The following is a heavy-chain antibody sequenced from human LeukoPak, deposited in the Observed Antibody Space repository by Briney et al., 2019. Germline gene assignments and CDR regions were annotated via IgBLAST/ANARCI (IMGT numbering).Heavy chain of an antibody. D-gene: IGHD6-13*01. CDR2: INHSGST. J-gene: IGHJ4*02. CDR3: ARALSSSWYGDY. CDR1: GGSFSGYY. Sequence: PSATLPLTCAVYGGSFSGYYWSWIRQPPGKGLEWIGEINHSGSTNYNPSLKSRVTISVDTSKNQFSLKLSSVTAADTAVYYCARALSSSWYGDYWGQGTLVTVSS. V-gene: IGHV4-34*01.